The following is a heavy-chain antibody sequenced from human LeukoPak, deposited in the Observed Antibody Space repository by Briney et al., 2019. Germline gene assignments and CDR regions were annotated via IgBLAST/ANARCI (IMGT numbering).Heavy chain of an antibody. D-gene: IGHD1-26*01. CDR3: ARQGEGATDY. V-gene: IGHV4-39*01. CDR2: IYYSGST. CDR1: GGSIXSSXXY. J-gene: IGHJ4*02. Sequence: SETLSLTCTVSGGSIXSSXXYXGWXRXXXXXXXEWIGSIYYSGSTYYNPSLKSRVTISVDTSKNQFSLKLSSVTAADTAVYYCARQGEGATDYWGQGTLVTVSS.